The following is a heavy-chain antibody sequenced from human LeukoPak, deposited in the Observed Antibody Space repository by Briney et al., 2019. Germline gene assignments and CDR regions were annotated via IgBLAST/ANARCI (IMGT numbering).Heavy chain of an antibody. J-gene: IGHJ5*02. V-gene: IGHV4-39*01. CDR2: IYYSGST. CDR1: GGSISSSSYY. Sequence: PSETLSPTCTVSGGSISSSSYYWGWIRQPPGKGLEWIGSIYYSGSTYYNPSLKSRVTISVDTSKNQFSLKLSSVTAADTAVYYCASSNVLRFLEWYPHWFDPWGQGTLVTVSS. D-gene: IGHD3-3*01. CDR3: ASSNVLRFLEWYPHWFDP.